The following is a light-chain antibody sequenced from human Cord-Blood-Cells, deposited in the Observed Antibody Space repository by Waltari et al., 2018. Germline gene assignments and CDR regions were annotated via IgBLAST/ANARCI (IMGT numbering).Light chain of an antibody. J-gene: IGKJ1*01. Sequence: EIVLTQSPGTLSFSPGERATLSCRASQSVSSSYLAWYQQKPGQAPRLLIYGASSGATGIPDRFSGSGSGTDFTLTISRLEPEDFAVYYCQQYGSSPQTFGQGTKVEIK. CDR1: QSVSSSY. CDR2: GAS. V-gene: IGKV3-20*01. CDR3: QQYGSSPQT.